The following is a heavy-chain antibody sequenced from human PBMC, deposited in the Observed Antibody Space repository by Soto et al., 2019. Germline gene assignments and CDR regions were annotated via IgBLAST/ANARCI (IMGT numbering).Heavy chain of an antibody. CDR2: IYYSGST. Sequence: QLQLQESGPGLVKPSETLSLTCTVSGGSISSSSYYWGWIRQPPGKGLEWIGSIYYSGSTYYNPSLKSRVTISVDTSKNQFSLKLSSVTAADTAVYYCARLRVWDVWLRPAVAGTFDYWGQGTLVTVSS. CDR1: GGSISSSSYY. CDR3: ARLRVWDVWLRPAVAGTFDY. V-gene: IGHV4-39*01. J-gene: IGHJ4*02. D-gene: IGHD5-12*01.